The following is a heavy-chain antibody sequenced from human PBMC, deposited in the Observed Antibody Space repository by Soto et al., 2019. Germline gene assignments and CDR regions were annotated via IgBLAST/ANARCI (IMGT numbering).Heavy chain of an antibody. D-gene: IGHD2-8*01. CDR1: GVTLSSYA. V-gene: IGHV1-69*01. CDR3: ARDRRTMLEAGATFDY. J-gene: IGHJ4*02. CDR2: SSPIFGTA. Sequence: QVQLVQSGAELKKPGSSVKVSCKVSGVTLSSYAISWVRQAPGQGLEWMGGSSPIFGTANQAHNFQGRVTFTADESTSTVYMELSGLRSEDTATYYCARDRRTMLEAGATFDYWGQGTLVTVSS.